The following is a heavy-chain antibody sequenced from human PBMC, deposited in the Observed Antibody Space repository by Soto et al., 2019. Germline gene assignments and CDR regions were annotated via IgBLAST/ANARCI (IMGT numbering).Heavy chain of an antibody. CDR2: ISSSSSYT. V-gene: IGHV3-11*06. CDR3: ARFAFEYSSPDY. D-gene: IGHD6-6*01. J-gene: IGHJ4*02. Sequence: GGSLRLSCAASGFTFSDYYMSWIRQAPGKGLEWVSYISSSSSYTNYADSVKGRFTISRDNAKNSLYLQMNSLRAEDTAVYYCARFAFEYSSPDYCGQGTLVTVSS. CDR1: GFTFSDYY.